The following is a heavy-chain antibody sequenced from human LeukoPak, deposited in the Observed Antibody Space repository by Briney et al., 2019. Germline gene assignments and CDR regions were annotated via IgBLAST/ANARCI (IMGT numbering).Heavy chain of an antibody. CDR2: ISYDGSNK. CDR3: AVFKAAAGLDY. CDR1: GFTFGSYA. J-gene: IGHJ4*02. V-gene: IGHV3-30*04. D-gene: IGHD6-13*01. Sequence: GGSLRLSCAASGFTFGSYAMHWVRQAPGKGLEWVAVISYDGSNKYYADSVKGRFTISRDNSKNTLYLQMNSLRAEDTAVYYCAVFKAAAGLDYWGQGTLVTVSS.